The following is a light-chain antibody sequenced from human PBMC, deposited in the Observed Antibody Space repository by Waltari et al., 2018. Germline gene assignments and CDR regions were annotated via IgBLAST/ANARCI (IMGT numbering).Light chain of an antibody. V-gene: IGLV2-18*02. CDR3: SSYATSNTFV. CDR2: EVT. J-gene: IGLJ3*02. Sequence: QSALTQPPSVSGSPGQSVTISCTGTNSDVGYYNRVSWYKQSPGTAPKVVIYEVTYRPSGVPDRFSASRSGNTASLTISGLQAEDEADYYCSSYATSNTFVFGGGTKLTVL. CDR1: NSDVGYYNR.